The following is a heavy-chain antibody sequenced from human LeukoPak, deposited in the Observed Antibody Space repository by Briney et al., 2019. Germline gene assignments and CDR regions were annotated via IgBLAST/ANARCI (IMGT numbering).Heavy chain of an antibody. Sequence: SETLSLTCAVYGGSFSGYYWSWIRQPPGKGLEWIGEINHSGSTNYNPSLKSRVTISVDTSKNQFSLKLSSVTAADTAVYYCARHSDTYYYDSSGYYYGLWYFDLWGRGTLVTVYS. D-gene: IGHD3-22*01. CDR1: GGSFSGYY. V-gene: IGHV4-34*01. CDR2: INHSGST. CDR3: ARHSDTYYYDSSGYYYGLWYFDL. J-gene: IGHJ2*01.